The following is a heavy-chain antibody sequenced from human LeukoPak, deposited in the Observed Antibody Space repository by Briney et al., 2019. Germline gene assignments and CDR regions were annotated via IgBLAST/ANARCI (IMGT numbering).Heavy chain of an antibody. V-gene: IGHV4-38-2*01. Sequence: SETLSLTCAVSSYSISSGYYWGWIRQPPGKGLEWIGNIYHSGSTSYNPSLRSRVTISVDTSRNQFSLKLSSVTAADTAVYFCARRGVGATLFEFWGQGTLVTVSS. CDR1: SYSISSGYY. D-gene: IGHD1-26*01. J-gene: IGHJ4*02. CDR2: IYHSGST. CDR3: ARRGVGATLFEF.